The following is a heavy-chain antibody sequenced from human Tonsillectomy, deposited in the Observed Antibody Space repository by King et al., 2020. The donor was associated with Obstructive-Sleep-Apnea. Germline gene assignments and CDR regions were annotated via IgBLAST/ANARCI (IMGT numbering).Heavy chain of an antibody. J-gene: IGHJ4*02. CDR3: AKAWTVTTLQCACDY. CDR1: GFTFSSYG. D-gene: IGHD4-17*01. CDR2: ISYDGYKE. Sequence: VQLVESGGGVVQPGRSLRLSCAASGFTFSSYGMHWVRQAPGKGLEWVAVISYDGYKEFYADSVKGRFTISRDSSRNTLYLQMNSLRPEDTAEYYCAKAWTVTTLQCACDYWGQGTLVTVSS. V-gene: IGHV3-30*18.